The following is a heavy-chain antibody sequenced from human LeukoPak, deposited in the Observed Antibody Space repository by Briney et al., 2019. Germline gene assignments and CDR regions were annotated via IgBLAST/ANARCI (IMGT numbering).Heavy chain of an antibody. CDR2: ISGSGGST. Sequence: PGGSLRLSCAASGFTFSSYAMSWVRQAPGKGLEWVSAISGSGGSTYYADSVKGRFIISRDNSKNSLSLQMSSLRPEDTAVYYCVKSASSFGANWFDPWGQGTLVTVSS. V-gene: IGHV3-23*01. D-gene: IGHD3-3*01. CDR3: VKSASSFGANWFDP. CDR1: GFTFSSYA. J-gene: IGHJ5*02.